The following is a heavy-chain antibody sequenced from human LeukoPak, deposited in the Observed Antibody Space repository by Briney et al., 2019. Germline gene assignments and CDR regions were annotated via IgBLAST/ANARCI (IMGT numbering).Heavy chain of an antibody. Sequence: GGSLTLSCTASGFTFSAYAMMWVRQAPGKGPEWVSAIRGGGGSAFYADSVKGRFAISRDNSKYTLFLQMNSLRAEDTAVYYCARDPNGDYIGAFDMWGPGTMVTVSS. J-gene: IGHJ3*02. D-gene: IGHD4-17*01. CDR3: ARDPNGDYIGAFDM. CDR1: GFTFSAYA. V-gene: IGHV3-23*01. CDR2: IRGGGGSA.